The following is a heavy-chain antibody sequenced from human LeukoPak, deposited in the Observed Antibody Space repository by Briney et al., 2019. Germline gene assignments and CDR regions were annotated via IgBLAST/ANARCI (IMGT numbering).Heavy chain of an antibody. CDR3: ARGVVALNWFDP. J-gene: IGHJ5*02. V-gene: IGHV4-61*02. D-gene: IGHD2-2*01. CDR1: GGSISSGSYY. CDR2: IYTSGST. Sequence: SETLSLTCTVSGGSISSGSYYWSWIRQPAGKGLEWIGRIYTSGSTNYNPSLKSRVTISVDTSKNQFSLKLSSVTAADTAVYYCARGVVALNWFDPWGQGTLVTVSS.